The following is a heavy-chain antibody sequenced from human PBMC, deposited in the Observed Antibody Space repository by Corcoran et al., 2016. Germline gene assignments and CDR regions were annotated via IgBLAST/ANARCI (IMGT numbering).Heavy chain of an antibody. V-gene: IGHV3-53*01. CDR1: GFTVSTDH. J-gene: IGHJ3*02. CDR2: IYGGGGT. D-gene: IGHD2-2*01. CDR3: ARGGSTSLGAFDI. Sequence: EVQLVESGGGLVQPGGSLRLSCAASGFTVSTDHMYWVRQAPGKGLGWVSVIYGGGGTYYADSVRGRFTISRDNSQNTLYLQMNSLRAEDTAVYYCARGGSTSLGAFDIWGQGTMVIVSS.